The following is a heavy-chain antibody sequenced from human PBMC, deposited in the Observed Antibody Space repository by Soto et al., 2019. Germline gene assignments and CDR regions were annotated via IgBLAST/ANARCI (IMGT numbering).Heavy chain of an antibody. CDR3: AREDGVVGSSSAFDH. Sequence: GGSLRLSCVFSGFTFSNYTMNWVRQAPGKGLEWVSSINGRSNYVYYADSVKGRFTISRDNAKNSRYLQMNRLRAEDTAIYYCAREDGVVGSSSAFDHWGLGTLVTVSS. CDR1: GFTFSNYT. V-gene: IGHV3-21*01. D-gene: IGHD1-26*01. J-gene: IGHJ4*02. CDR2: INGRSNYV.